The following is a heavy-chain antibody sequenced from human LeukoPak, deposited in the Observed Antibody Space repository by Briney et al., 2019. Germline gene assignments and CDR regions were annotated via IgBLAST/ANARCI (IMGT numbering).Heavy chain of an antibody. Sequence: SVKVSCKASGGTFSSYAISWVRQAPGQGLEWMGGIIPIFGTANYAQKFQGRVTITADESTSTAYMELSSLRSEDTAVYYCARVERDGYNWDAFDIWGQGTMVTVSS. CDR3: ARVERDGYNWDAFDI. CDR2: IIPIFGTA. D-gene: IGHD5-24*01. J-gene: IGHJ3*02. CDR1: GGTFSSYA. V-gene: IGHV1-69*13.